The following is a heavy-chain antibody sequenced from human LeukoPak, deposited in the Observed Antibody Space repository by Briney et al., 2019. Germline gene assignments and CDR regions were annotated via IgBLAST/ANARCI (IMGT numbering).Heavy chain of an antibody. CDR3: AKARSTLFDYFDY. Sequence: PGGSLRLSCAASGFTFDDYAMHWVRQAPGKGLEWVPGISWNSGSIGYADSVKGRFTISRDNAKNSLYLQMNSLRAEDTALYYCAKARSTLFDYFDYWGQGTLVTVSS. CDR1: GFTFDDYA. D-gene: IGHD3-16*01. CDR2: ISWNSGSI. J-gene: IGHJ4*02. V-gene: IGHV3-9*01.